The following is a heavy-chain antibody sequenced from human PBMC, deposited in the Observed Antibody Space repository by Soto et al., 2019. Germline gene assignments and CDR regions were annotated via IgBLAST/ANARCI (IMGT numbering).Heavy chain of an antibody. CDR3: AREDIVGYCTKGVCYDGMDV. D-gene: IGHD2-8*01. Sequence: ASVKVSCKASGGTFSSYAISWVRQAPGQGLEWMGGIIPIFGAANYAQKFQGRVTITADESTSTAYMELSSLRSEDTAVYYCAREDIVGYCTKGVCYDGMDVWGQGTTVTVSS. CDR2: IIPIFGAA. V-gene: IGHV1-69*13. CDR1: GGTFSSYA. J-gene: IGHJ6*02.